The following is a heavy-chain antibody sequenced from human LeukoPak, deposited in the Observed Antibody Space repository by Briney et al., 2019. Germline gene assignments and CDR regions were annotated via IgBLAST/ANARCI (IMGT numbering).Heavy chain of an antibody. D-gene: IGHD1-14*01. CDR3: ARDRISINALDM. Sequence: SETLSLTCTVSGASISGHYLTWLRQPPGKGLEWIGYISHIGSTNYNPSLKSRVTVSVDTSKNQFSLKLTSVTAADTAVYYCARDRISINALDMWGQGTMVTVSS. CDR1: GASISGHY. V-gene: IGHV4-59*11. CDR2: ISHIGST. J-gene: IGHJ3*02.